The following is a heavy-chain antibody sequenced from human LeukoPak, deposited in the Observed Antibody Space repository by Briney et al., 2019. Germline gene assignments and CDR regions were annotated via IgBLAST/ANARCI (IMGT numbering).Heavy chain of an antibody. J-gene: IGHJ4*02. Sequence: GGSLRLSCAASGFTFSSHSMNWVRQAPGKGLEWVSYISSSGSTKYYADSVKGRFTISRDNARNSLYLQMNSLRAEDTAVYFCARGGLSIMGYWGQGTLVTVSS. CDR3: ARGGLSIMGY. V-gene: IGHV3-48*01. CDR1: GFTFSSHS. CDR2: ISSSGSTK. D-gene: IGHD2/OR15-2a*01.